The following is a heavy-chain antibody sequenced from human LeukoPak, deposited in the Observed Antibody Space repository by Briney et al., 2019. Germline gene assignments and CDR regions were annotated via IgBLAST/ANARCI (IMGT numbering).Heavy chain of an antibody. CDR1: GGSISSGDYY. CDR2: IYYSGST. V-gene: IGHV4-30-4*08. J-gene: IGHJ4*02. D-gene: IGHD3-3*01. CDR3: ARNRSYDFWSGYTPDY. Sequence: SETLSLXCTVSGGSISSGDYYWSWIRQPPGKGLEWIGYIYYSGSTYYNPSLKSRVTISVDTSKNQFSLKLSSVTAADTAVYYCARNRSYDFWSGYTPDYWGQGTLVTVSS.